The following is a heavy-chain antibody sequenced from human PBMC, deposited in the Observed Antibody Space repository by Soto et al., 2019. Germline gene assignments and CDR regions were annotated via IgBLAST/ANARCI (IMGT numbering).Heavy chain of an antibody. CDR3: ASGASRWYPYFFDS. CDR1: EGTFNSYA. V-gene: IGHV1-69*01. CDR2: IIPYYNTL. Sequence: QAQVVQSGAEVRKPGSSVKLSCKASEGTFNSYAIAWVRQAPGQGLEWTGGIIPYYNTLNYAQKFQDRVTITADDSTNTVYMELSSLRSDDTAVYFCASGASRWYPYFFDSWAQGTLVTVSS. J-gene: IGHJ4*02. D-gene: IGHD6-13*01.